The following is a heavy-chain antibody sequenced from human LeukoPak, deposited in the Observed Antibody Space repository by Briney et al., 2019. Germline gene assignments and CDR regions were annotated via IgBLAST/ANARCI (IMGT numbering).Heavy chain of an antibody. CDR1: GFTFSDYW. V-gene: IGHV3-7*01. Sequence: GGSLRLSCGVSGFTFSDYWMNWVRQAPGKGLEWVASIKQDGSEKSYVDSVKDRFTISRDNAKNSLYLQMNSLRAEDTAVYYCAKEAGNSGCYYYYYMDVWGKGTTITVSS. D-gene: IGHD1-26*01. CDR3: AKEAGNSGCYYYYYMDV. CDR2: IKQDGSEK. J-gene: IGHJ6*03.